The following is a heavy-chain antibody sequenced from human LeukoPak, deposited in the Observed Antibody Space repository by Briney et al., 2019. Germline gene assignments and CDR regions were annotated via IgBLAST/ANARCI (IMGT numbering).Heavy chain of an antibody. Sequence: SETLSLTCAVYGGSFSGYYWSWIRQPPGKGLEWIGEINHSGSTNYNPSLKSRVTISVDTSKNQFSLKLSSVTAADTAVYYCARGGGGIDIVVVPAAMAYYFDYWGQGTLVTISS. CDR2: INHSGST. CDR3: ARGGGGIDIVVVPAAMAYYFDY. J-gene: IGHJ4*02. V-gene: IGHV4-34*01. D-gene: IGHD2-2*01. CDR1: GGSFSGYY.